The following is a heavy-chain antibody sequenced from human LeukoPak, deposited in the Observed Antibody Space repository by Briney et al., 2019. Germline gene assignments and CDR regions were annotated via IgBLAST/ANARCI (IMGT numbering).Heavy chain of an antibody. V-gene: IGHV3-33*01. Sequence: HSGGSLRLSCAASGFAFSSYGMNWVRQAPGKGVEWVAIIWYDGSNKYYADSVKGRFTISRDNAKNTLYLQMNSLRAEDTAVYYCARDLSGMDVWGQGTTVTASS. CDR3: ARDLSGMDV. CDR2: IWYDGSNK. J-gene: IGHJ6*02. CDR1: GFAFSSYG.